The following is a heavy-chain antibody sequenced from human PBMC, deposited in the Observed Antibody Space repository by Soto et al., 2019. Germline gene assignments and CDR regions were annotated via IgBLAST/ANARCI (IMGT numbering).Heavy chain of an antibody. CDR1: GYTFTGYY. CDR2: INPNSGGT. V-gene: IGHV1-2*04. D-gene: IGHD2-15*01. J-gene: IGHJ6*02. CDR3: ATHGGCSGGSCYSDYYYGMDV. Sequence: GASVKVSCKASGYTFTGYYMHWVRQAPGQGLEWMGWINPNSGGTNYAQKFQGWVTMTRDTSISTAYMELSRLRSDDTAVYYCATHGGCSGGSCYSDYYYGMDVWGQGTTVTVS.